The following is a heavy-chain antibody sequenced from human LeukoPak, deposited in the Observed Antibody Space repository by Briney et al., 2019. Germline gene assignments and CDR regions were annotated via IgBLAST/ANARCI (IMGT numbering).Heavy chain of an antibody. CDR2: IKSDGSSI. CDR3: ARDLDYGGRSNFDH. CDR1: GFTFSTYW. Sequence: GGSLRLACAASGFTFSTYWMHWVRQAPGKGLVWVSRIKSDGSSIMYTDSVRGRFTISRDNAKNTLYLQMNSLRAEDTAVYYCARDLDYGGRSNFDHWGQGTLVTVSS. D-gene: IGHD4-23*01. V-gene: IGHV3-74*03. J-gene: IGHJ4*02.